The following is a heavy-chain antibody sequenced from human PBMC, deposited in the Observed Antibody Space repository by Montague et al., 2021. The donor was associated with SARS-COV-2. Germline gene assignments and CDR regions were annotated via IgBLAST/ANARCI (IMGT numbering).Heavy chain of an antibody. CDR1: SGSLSTYD. D-gene: IGHD3-9*01. Sequence: SETLSLTCAVDSGSLSTYDWGWVRQPPGKGLEWIGEIHPYGNTSYNPSLMSRATLSLGTSSNQFSLKLTSVTAADTAVYYCARGLDHDKAVDYWGQGILVTVSS. J-gene: IGHJ4*02. V-gene: IGHV4-34*01. CDR3: ARGLDHDKAVDY. CDR2: IHPYGNT.